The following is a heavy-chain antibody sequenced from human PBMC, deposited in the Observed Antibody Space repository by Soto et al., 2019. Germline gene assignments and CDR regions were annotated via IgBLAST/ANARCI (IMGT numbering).Heavy chain of an antibody. CDR3: ARRTSGWYLDY. CDR2: ISGSDGST. V-gene: IGHV3-23*01. D-gene: IGHD6-19*01. J-gene: IGHJ4*02. CDR1: GFTFSSYA. Sequence: EVQLLESGGGLVQPGGPLRLSCAASGFTFSSYAMSWVRQAPGKGLEWVSVISGSDGSTYYADSVKGRFTISRDNSKNTLYLQMNSLRAEDTAVYYCARRTSGWYLDYWGQGTLVTVSS.